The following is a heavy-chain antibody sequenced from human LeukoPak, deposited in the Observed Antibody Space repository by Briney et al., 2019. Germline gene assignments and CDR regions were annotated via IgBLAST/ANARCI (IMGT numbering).Heavy chain of an antibody. CDR1: GYTFTSYY. CDR2: INPSGGST. D-gene: IGHD6-19*01. J-gene: IGHJ3*02. CDR3: ARVHGAVAGRRGAFDI. V-gene: IGHV1-46*01. Sequence: ASVKVSCKASGYTFTSYYMHWVRQAPGQGLEWMGIINPSGGSTSYAQKFQGRVTMTRDTSTSTVYMELSSLRSEDTAVYYCARVHGAVAGRRGAFDIWGQGTMVTVSS.